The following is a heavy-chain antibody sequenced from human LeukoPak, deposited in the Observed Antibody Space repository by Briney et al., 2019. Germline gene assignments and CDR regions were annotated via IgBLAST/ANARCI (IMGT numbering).Heavy chain of an antibody. D-gene: IGHD3-10*01. CDR1: GGPLSSSSYY. Sequence: PSETLSLTCTVSGGPLSSSSYYWGWIRQPPGKGLEWIGSIYYSGSTYYNPSLKSRVTISVDTSKNQFSLKLSSVTAADTAVYYCADGSGSSASHYWGQGTLVTVSS. J-gene: IGHJ4*02. CDR3: ADGSGSSASHY. V-gene: IGHV4-39*01. CDR2: IYYSGST.